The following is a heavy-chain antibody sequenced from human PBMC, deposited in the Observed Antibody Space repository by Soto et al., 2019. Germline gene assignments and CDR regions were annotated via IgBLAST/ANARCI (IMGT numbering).Heavy chain of an antibody. Sequence: QLQLQESGPGLVKPSETLSLTCTVSGGSISSSSYYWGWIRQPPGKGLEWIGSIYYSGSTYYNPSLKSRVTISVDTSQNQFSLKLSSVTAADTAVYYCARDYYDSSGYDYWGQGTLVTVSS. J-gene: IGHJ4*02. CDR3: ARDYYDSSGYDY. CDR2: IYYSGST. CDR1: GGSISSSSYY. V-gene: IGHV4-39*02. D-gene: IGHD3-22*01.